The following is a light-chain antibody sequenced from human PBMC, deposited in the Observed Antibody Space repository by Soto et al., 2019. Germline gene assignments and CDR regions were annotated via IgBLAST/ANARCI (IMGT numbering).Light chain of an antibody. J-gene: IGKJ2*01. CDR1: QSVSSSH. Sequence: DIEVTQSPGALSSSPGDRATLSCRASQSVSSSHLAWYQQKPDQAPRLLIYSASSRATGIPDRFSGSGSGTDFTLTISRLEPEDFAVYYCQQFDSSSYTFGQGTKLEIK. CDR3: QQFDSSSYT. CDR2: SAS. V-gene: IGKV3-20*01.